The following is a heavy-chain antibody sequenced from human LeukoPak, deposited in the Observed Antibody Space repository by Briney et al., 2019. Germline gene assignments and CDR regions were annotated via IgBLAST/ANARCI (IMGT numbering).Heavy chain of an antibody. D-gene: IGHD4-17*01. J-gene: IGHJ6*02. CDR2: INHSGSA. V-gene: IGHV4-34*01. CDR3: ARGRGRLRSRLYGMDV. CDR1: GGSFSGYY. Sequence: SETLSLTCAVYGGSFSGYYWSWIRQPPGKGLEWIGEINHSGSANYNPSLKSRVTISVDTSKNQFSLKLSSVTAADTAVYYCARGRGRLRSRLYGMDVWGQGTTVTVSS.